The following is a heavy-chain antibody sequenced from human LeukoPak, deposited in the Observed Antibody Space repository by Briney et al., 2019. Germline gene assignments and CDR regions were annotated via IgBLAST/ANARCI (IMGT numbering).Heavy chain of an antibody. CDR1: GYTFTSYD. J-gene: IGHJ4*02. CDR3: ARGRYDSSGYYSY. CDR2: MNPDSGDT. D-gene: IGHD3-22*01. V-gene: IGHV1-8*03. Sequence: APVKVSCKASGYTFTSYDINWVRQATGQGLEWMGWMNPDSGDTGYAQKFQGRVTVTRDTSIGTAYMELSSLRSDDTAVYYCARGRYDSSGYYSYWGQGTLVTVSS.